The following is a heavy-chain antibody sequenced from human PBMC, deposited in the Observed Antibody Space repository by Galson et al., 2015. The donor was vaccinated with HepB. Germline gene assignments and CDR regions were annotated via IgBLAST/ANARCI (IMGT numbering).Heavy chain of an antibody. CDR1: GFNFNSYG. CDR2: IWYDESNE. J-gene: IGHJ4*02. CDR3: AKDGARYYDSSGFDY. D-gene: IGHD3-22*01. V-gene: IGHV3-33*04. Sequence: SLRLSCAASGFNFNSYGMHWVRQAPGRGLEWVAVIWYDESNEYYADSVKGRFTISRDNSKSTVYLQMNSLRAEDTAVYYCAKDGARYYDSSGFDYWGQGTLVTVSS.